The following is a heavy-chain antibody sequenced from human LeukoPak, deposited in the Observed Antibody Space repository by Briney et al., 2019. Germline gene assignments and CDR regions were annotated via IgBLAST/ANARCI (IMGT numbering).Heavy chain of an antibody. V-gene: IGHV4-59*01. D-gene: IGHD2-15*01. CDR1: GASFRSYY. J-gene: IGHJ4*02. CDR2: IFSRGGT. CDR3: ATLGYWTGGNCYQDDF. Sequence: SETLSLTCTASGASFRSYYWNWIRQPPGKGLEWIGYIFSRGGTTYNPSLKSRATILIDTSKNQFSLSLPSVTAADTAVYYGATLGYWTGGNCYQDDFWGQGTLVTVSS.